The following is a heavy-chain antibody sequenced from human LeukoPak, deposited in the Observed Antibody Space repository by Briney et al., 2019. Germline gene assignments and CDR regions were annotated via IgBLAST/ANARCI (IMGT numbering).Heavy chain of an antibody. CDR1: GYMFNIHF. CDR3: ARDKRGALDY. J-gene: IGHJ4*02. Sequence: ASVKVSXKASGYMFNIHFMHWVRQAPGQGLEWMAVINPSGDSTTYAQKFQGRFTMTRDTSTSTVYMDLSNLTSEDTAVYYCARDKRGALDYWGQGTQVTVSS. D-gene: IGHD2-15*01. V-gene: IGHV1-46*02. CDR2: INPSGDST.